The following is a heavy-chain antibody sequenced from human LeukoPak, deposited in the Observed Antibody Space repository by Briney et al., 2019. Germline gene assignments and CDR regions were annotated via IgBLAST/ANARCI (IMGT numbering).Heavy chain of an antibody. CDR2: IYSGGST. D-gene: IGHD3-10*01. J-gene: IGHJ4*02. V-gene: IGHV3-66*01. CDR3: AREARYYYGSGSYYTDGFDY. Sequence: GGSLRLSCAASGFTFSNAWMSWVRQAPGKGLEWVSVIYSGGSTYYADSVKGRFTISRDNSKNTLYLQMNSLRAEDTAVYYCAREARYYYGSGSYYTDGFDYWGQGTLVTVSS. CDR1: GFTFSNAW.